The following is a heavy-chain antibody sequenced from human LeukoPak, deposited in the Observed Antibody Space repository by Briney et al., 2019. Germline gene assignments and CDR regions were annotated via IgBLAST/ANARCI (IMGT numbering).Heavy chain of an antibody. CDR2: ISYDGSNK. D-gene: IGHD3-9*01. Sequence: GGSLRLSCAASGFTFSSYGMHWVRQAPGKGLEWVAVISYDGSNKYYADSVKGRFTISRDNSKNTLYLQMNSLRTEDTAVYYCAKDLYLTGYSFDYWGQGTLVTVSS. CDR1: GFTFSSYG. V-gene: IGHV3-30*18. CDR3: AKDLYLTGYSFDY. J-gene: IGHJ4*02.